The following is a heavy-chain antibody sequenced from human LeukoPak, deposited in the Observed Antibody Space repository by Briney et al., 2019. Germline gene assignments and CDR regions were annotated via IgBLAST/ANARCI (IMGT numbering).Heavy chain of an antibody. D-gene: IGHD3-10*01. J-gene: IGHJ4*02. CDR1: GFTFSSYG. CDR2: IWYDGSNK. V-gene: IGHV3-33*01. CDR3: AREYYGSGSSYYFDY. Sequence: PGGSLRLSCAASGFTFSSYGMHWVRQAPGKGLEWVAVIWYDGSNKYYADSVKGRFTISRDNSKNTLYLQMNSLRAEDTAVYYCAREYYGSGSSYYFDYWGQGTLVTVSS.